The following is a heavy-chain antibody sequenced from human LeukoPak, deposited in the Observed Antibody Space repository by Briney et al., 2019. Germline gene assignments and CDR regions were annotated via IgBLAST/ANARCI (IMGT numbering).Heavy chain of an antibody. CDR1: GFTFSSYA. CDR2: ISGSGGST. CDR3: ARDGRRAAAPFDP. D-gene: IGHD6-13*01. J-gene: IGHJ5*02. V-gene: IGHV3-23*01. Sequence: GGSLRLSCAASGFTFSSYAMSWVRQAPGKGLEWVSAISGSGGSTYYADSVKGRFTISRDNAKNSLYLQMNSLRAEDTAVYYCARDGRRAAAPFDPWGQGTLVTVSS.